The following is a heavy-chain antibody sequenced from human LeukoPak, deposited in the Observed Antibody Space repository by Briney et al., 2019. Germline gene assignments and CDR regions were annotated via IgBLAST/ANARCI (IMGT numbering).Heavy chain of an antibody. CDR1: GGSISSGSYY. V-gene: IGHV4-61*02. D-gene: IGHD2-2*01. CDR3: ARDLKVLPST. J-gene: IGHJ4*02. Sequence: PSQTLSLTCTVSGGSISSGSYYWSWIRQPAGKGLEWIGRTYTSGSTNYNPSLKSRVTISVDTSKNQLSLKLSSVTAADTAVYYCARDLKVLPSTWGQGTLVTVSS. CDR2: TYTSGST.